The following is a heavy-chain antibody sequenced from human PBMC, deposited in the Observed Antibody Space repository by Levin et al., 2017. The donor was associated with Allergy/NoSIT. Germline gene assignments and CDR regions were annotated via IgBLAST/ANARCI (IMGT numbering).Heavy chain of an antibody. D-gene: IGHD1-26*01. V-gene: IGHV4-59*01. CDR2: IYYIGST. Sequence: GSLRLSCTVSGGSISSYYWSWIRQPPGKGLEWIGYIYYIGSTNYNPSLKSRGTISVDTSKNQFSLRLSSVTAADTAVYYCARDRVIVGTTNYFYGMDVWGQGTTVTVSS. CDR1: GGSISSYY. CDR3: ARDRVIVGTTNYFYGMDV. J-gene: IGHJ6*02.